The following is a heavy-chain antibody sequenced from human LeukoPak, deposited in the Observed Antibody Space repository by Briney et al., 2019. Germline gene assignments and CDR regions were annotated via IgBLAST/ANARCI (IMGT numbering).Heavy chain of an antibody. D-gene: IGHD3-3*01. CDR3: ARDRVRFLEWLFMPDAFAI. V-gene: IGHV4-59*01. CDR2: IYYSGST. J-gene: IGHJ3*02. Sequence: SETLSLTCTGSGGSISSYYWSWLRQPPGKGLEWVGYIYYSGSTNYNPSLKSRVTISVDTSKNQFSLKLSSVTAADTAVYYCARDRVRFLEWLFMPDAFAIWGQGTMVTVSS. CDR1: GGSISSYY.